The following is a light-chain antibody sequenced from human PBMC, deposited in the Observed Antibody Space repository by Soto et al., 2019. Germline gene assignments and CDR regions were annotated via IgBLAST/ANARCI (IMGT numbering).Light chain of an antibody. CDR3: QQYTSYWT. V-gene: IGKV1-5*01. CDR1: QSISSW. J-gene: IGKJ1*01. CDR2: DAS. Sequence: DIQMTQSPSTLSASVGDRVTITCRASQSISSWLAWYQQKPGKAPKLLIYDASSLESGVPSRFSGSGSGTEFTLTISSLQPDDFATYYCQQYTSYWTFGQGTKVDNK.